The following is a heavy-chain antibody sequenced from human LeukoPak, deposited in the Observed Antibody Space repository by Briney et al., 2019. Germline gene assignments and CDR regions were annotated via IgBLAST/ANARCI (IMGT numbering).Heavy chain of an antibody. CDR3: ARVGWELPNIHFGP. D-gene: IGHD1-7*01. J-gene: IGHJ5*02. V-gene: IGHV3-7*03. CDR1: GFTFSASW. Sequence: GGSLRLSCVASGFTFSASWISWVRQAPGKGLEWVATIKKDGSQKYYVDSVKGRFTISRDNAKNLLYLQMNSLRVEDTAMYYCARVGWELPNIHFGPLGQGTLVTVSS. CDR2: IKKDGSQK.